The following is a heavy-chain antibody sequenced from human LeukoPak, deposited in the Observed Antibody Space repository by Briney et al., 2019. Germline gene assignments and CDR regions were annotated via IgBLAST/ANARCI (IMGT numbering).Heavy chain of an antibody. CDR3: ARGGWYPESFQH. CDR2: IYYSGST. Sequence: SETLSLTCTVSGGSISSYYWNWMRQPPGKGLEWIGYIYYSGSTNYNPSLKSRVTISVDTSKNQFSLKLSSVTAADTAVYYCARGGWYPESFQHWGQGALVTVSS. D-gene: IGHD6-19*01. V-gene: IGHV4-59*01. J-gene: IGHJ1*01. CDR1: GGSISSYY.